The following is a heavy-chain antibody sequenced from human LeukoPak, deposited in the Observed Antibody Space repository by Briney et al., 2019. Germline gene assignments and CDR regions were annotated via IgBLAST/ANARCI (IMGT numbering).Heavy chain of an antibody. CDR2: IWPGGTRA. Sequence: PGGSLRLSCTASGFAFGIYGMRWVLQDPGKGLEWVAFIWPGGTRAFYADSVKGRFTISRDDSNNTVYLHMNSLKAEDTALYYCVRDRNNNYFDYWGQGTLLTVSS. CDR3: VRDRNNNYFDY. D-gene: IGHD1-14*01. CDR1: GFAFGIYG. V-gene: IGHV3-33*01. J-gene: IGHJ4*02.